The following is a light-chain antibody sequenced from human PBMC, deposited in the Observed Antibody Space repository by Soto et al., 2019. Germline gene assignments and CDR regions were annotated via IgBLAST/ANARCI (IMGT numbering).Light chain of an antibody. CDR1: NSNIGSNH. V-gene: IGLV1-44*01. J-gene: IGLJ1*01. CDR2: TNN. Sequence: LTFPRPVYGTPGQKVTISGSGSNSNIGSNHVNCYQQLPARARILLISTNNQRPSGVPDLFSVSSPGTSASLAIGGRQSEDEADYYCAAWDVRLDGPSYVFGTGSKVIGL. CDR3: AAWDVRLDGPSYV.